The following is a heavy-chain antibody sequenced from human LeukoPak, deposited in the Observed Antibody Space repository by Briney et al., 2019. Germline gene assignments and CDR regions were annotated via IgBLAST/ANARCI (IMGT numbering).Heavy chain of an antibody. CDR1: GFTLSSYE. CDR3: AREEALTVTKDAFDI. D-gene: IGHD4-17*01. J-gene: IGHJ3*02. V-gene: IGHV3-48*03. Sequence: PGGSLRLSCAASGFTLSSYEMNWVRQAPGKGLEWVSYISSSGSTIYYADSVKGRFTISRDNAKNSLYLQMNSLRAEDTAVYYCAREEALTVTKDAFDIWGQGTMVTVSS. CDR2: ISSSGSTI.